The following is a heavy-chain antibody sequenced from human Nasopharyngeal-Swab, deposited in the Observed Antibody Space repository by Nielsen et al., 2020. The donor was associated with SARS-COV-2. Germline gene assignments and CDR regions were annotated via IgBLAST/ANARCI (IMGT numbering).Heavy chain of an antibody. CDR1: GFTFSSYA. CDR3: ARGLKYSSGWYSYYYYGMDV. Sequence: GESLKISCAASGFTFSSYAVHWVRQAPGKGLEWVAVISYDGSNKYYADSVKGRFTISRDNSKNTLYLQMNSLRAEDTAVYYCARGLKYSSGWYSYYYYGMDVWGQGTTVTVSS. D-gene: IGHD6-19*01. V-gene: IGHV3-30-3*01. CDR2: ISYDGSNK. J-gene: IGHJ6*02.